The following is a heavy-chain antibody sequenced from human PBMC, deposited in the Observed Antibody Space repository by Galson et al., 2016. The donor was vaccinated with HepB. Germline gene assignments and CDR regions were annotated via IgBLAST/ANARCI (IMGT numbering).Heavy chain of an antibody. Sequence: SLRLSCAASGFTFRSYGMRWVRQAPGKGLEWVSSINSSGTRSDYADSVKGRFTISRDNAKNSLYLQMNSLRAEDTAVYYCARDCSSDCFTNIDYWGQGTLVSVSS. CDR2: INSSGTRS. D-gene: IGHD2-2*01. CDR3: ARDCSSDCFTNIDY. J-gene: IGHJ4*02. V-gene: IGHV3-23*01. CDR1: GFTFRSYG.